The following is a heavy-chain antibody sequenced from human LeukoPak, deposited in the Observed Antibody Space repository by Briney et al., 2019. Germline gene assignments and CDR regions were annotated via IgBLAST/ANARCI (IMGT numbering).Heavy chain of an antibody. CDR1: GFTFSSYG. D-gene: IGHD3-10*01. V-gene: IGHV3-30*02. CDR3: AKRYGSGSSLTNWFDP. CDR2: IRYDGSNK. J-gene: IGHJ5*02. Sequence: PGGSLRLSCAASGFTFSSYGMHWVRQAPGKGLEWVAFIRYDGSNKYYADSAKGRFTISRDNSKNTLYLQMNSLRAEDTAVYYCAKRYGSGSSLTNWFDPWGQGTLVTVSS.